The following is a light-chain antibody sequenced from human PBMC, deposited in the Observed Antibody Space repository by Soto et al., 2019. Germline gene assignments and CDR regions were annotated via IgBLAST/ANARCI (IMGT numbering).Light chain of an antibody. CDR1: QGISNY. J-gene: IGKJ1*01. CDR3: QHYNSYSEA. CDR2: KAS. V-gene: IGKV1-5*03. Sequence: DIQMTQSPSSLSASVGDRVTITCRASQGISNYLAWYQQKPGKAPKLLIYKASTLKSGVPPRFSGSGSGTEFTLTISSLQPDDFATYYCQHYNSYSEAFGQGTKVDIK.